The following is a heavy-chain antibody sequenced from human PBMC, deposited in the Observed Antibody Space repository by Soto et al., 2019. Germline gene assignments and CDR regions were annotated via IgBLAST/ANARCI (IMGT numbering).Heavy chain of an antibody. Sequence: QVQLVQSGAEVKKPGASVKVSCKASGYTFTGYSMHWVRQAPGQGLEWMGWINPNSGGTNYAQKFQGRVTMTRDTSISTAYMELSRLRSDDTAVYYCAREVVRETYYSYYGMDVWGQGTTVTVSS. D-gene: IGHD3-10*01. V-gene: IGHV1-2*02. CDR1: GYTFTGYS. CDR2: INPNSGGT. J-gene: IGHJ6*02. CDR3: AREVVRETYYSYYGMDV.